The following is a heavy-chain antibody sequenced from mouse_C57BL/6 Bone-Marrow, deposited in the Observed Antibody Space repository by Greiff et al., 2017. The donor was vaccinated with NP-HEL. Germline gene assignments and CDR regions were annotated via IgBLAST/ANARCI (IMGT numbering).Heavy chain of an antibody. Sequence: VQLQQSVAELVRPGASVKLSCTASGFNIKNTYMHWVKQRPEQGLEWIGRLDPANGNTKYAPKFQGKATITADTASNTAYLQLSSLTSEDTAIYYCARCEIYDGTAWFAYWGQGTLVTVSA. J-gene: IGHJ3*01. CDR1: GFNIKNTY. V-gene: IGHV14-3*01. D-gene: IGHD2-3*01. CDR3: ARCEIYDGTAWFAY. CDR2: LDPANGNT.